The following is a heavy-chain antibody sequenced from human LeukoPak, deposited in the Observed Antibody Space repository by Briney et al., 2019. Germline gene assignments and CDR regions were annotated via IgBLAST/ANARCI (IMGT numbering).Heavy chain of an antibody. CDR3: ARDKQPGDY. CDR1: GDSISPYY. V-gene: IGHV4-59*01. CDR2: IYYSGDT. J-gene: IGHJ4*02. Sequence: PSETLSLTRTVSGDSISPYYWGWIRQPPGKGLEWIGYIYYSGDTTYNPSLKSRVTMSVDTSKNQFSLKLSSVTAADTAVYYCARDKQPGDYWGQGALVTVSS. D-gene: IGHD1-1*01.